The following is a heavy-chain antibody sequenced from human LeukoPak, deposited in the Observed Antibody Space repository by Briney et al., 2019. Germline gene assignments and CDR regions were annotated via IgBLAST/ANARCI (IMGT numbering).Heavy chain of an antibody. CDR1: GFTVSSNY. J-gene: IGHJ4*02. CDR2: IYSSAVT. V-gene: IGHV3-53*01. Sequence: GGSLRLSCAASGFTVSSNYMTWVRQAPGKGLEWVSLIYSSAVTDYADSVKGRFTISVDNSKNMMYLQMNSLRAEDTAVYYCARGFCSGGTCFDYWGQGTLVTVSS. CDR3: ARGFCSGGTCFDY. D-gene: IGHD2-15*01.